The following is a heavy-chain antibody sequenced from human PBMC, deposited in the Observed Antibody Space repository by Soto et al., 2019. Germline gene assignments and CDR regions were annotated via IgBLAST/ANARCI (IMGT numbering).Heavy chain of an antibody. J-gene: IGHJ4*02. V-gene: IGHV3-48*03. CDR3: ASGFGRFNH. Sequence: EVQLLESGGGLAQPGGSLRLSCGVSGFTFNDFEMNWVRQAPGKGLEWLAYIDGSGTTKKYADSVRGRVTISRDNTNNSLLLQMSSLRAADTAIYYFASGFGRFNHWCQANLVSVSS. CDR2: IDGSGTTK. D-gene: IGHD3-10*01. CDR1: GFTFNDFE.